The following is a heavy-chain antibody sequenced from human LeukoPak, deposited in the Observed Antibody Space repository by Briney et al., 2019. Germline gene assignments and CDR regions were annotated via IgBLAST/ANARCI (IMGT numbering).Heavy chain of an antibody. V-gene: IGHV4-31*03. J-gene: IGHJ3*02. Sequence: PSQTLSLTCTVSGGSISSGGYYWSWIRHHPGKGLEWIGYIYYSGSTYYNPSLKSRVTISVDTSKNQFSLKLSSVTAADTAVYYCARGNSGYDGVAFDIWGQGTMVTVSS. CDR2: IYYSGST. CDR1: GGSISSGGYY. D-gene: IGHD5-12*01. CDR3: ARGNSGYDGVAFDI.